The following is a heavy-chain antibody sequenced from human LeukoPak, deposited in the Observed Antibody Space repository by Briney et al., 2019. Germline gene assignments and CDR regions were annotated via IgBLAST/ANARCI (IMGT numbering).Heavy chain of an antibody. V-gene: IGHV3-23*01. CDR3: AKPSASYDILTGYPVLTFDY. CDR1: GFTFSSYA. D-gene: IGHD3-9*01. CDR2: ISGSGGST. Sequence: GGSLRLSCAASGFTFSSYAMSWVRQAPGKGLEWVSAISGSGGSTYYADSVKGRFTISRDNSKNTLYLQMNSLRAEDTAVYYCAKPSASYDILTGYPVLTFDYWGQGTLVTVSS. J-gene: IGHJ4*02.